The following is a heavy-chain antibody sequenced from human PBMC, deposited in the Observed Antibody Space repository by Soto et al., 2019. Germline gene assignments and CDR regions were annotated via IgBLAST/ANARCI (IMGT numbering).Heavy chain of an antibody. D-gene: IGHD6-13*01. CDR1: GGSISSSNW. V-gene: IGHV4-4*02. J-gene: IGHJ6*02. CDR3: ARDFIAADGTVYYYGMDV. Sequence: SETLSLTCAVSGGSISSSNWWSWVRQPPGKGLEWIGEIYHSGSTNYNPSLKSRVTISVDKSKNQFSLKLSSVTAADTAVYYCARDFIAADGTVYYYGMDVWGQGTTVTVSS. CDR2: IYHSGST.